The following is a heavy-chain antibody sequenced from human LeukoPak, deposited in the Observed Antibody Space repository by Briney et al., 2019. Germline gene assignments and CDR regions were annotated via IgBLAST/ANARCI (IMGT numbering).Heavy chain of an antibody. D-gene: IGHD6-13*01. V-gene: IGHV3-23*01. CDR2: ICCSGGST. CDR3: AKGIAAAGGH. CDR1: GFTFSSYA. J-gene: IGHJ3*01. Sequence: GGSLRLSCAASGFTFSSYAMSWVRQAPGKGLEWVSAICCSGGSTYYADAVKGRFTISRDNSKNTLYLQMNSLRDEDTAVYYCAKGIAAAGGHWGQGTMVTVSS.